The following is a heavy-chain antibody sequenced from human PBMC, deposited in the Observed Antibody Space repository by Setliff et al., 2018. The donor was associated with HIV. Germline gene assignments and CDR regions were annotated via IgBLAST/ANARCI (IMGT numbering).Heavy chain of an antibody. CDR3: ARMGIVVVVAAPNWYFDL. Sequence: SETLSLTCAVSGYFISNGYYWGWIRQPPGKGLEWIGRIYTSGSTNYNPSLKSRVTMSVDTSTNQFSLKLSSVTAADTAVYYCARMGIVVVVAAPNWYFDLWGRGTLVTVSS. CDR1: GYFISNGYY. J-gene: IGHJ2*01. V-gene: IGHV4-38-2*01. D-gene: IGHD2-15*01. CDR2: IYTSGST.